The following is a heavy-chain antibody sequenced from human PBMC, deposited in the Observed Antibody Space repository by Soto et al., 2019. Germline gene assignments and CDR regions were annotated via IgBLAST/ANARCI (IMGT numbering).Heavy chain of an antibody. D-gene: IGHD3-3*01. CDR2: INHSGST. V-gene: IGHV4-34*01. CDR3: STGITNFGVAYMYYYYGMDV. Sequence: SETLSLGCAVYGGSFSGDYWSWIHQPPGKGRGWIGEINHSGSTNYNPSLKSRVTISVDTSKNQFSLKLSAVTAADTAVYYCSTGITNFGVAYMYYYYGMDVWGQGTTVT. CDR1: GGSFSGDY. J-gene: IGHJ6*02.